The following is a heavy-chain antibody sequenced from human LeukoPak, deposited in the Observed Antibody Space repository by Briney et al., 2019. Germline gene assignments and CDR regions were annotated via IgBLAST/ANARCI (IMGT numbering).Heavy chain of an antibody. CDR1: GGSISSSSYY. Sequence: SETLSLTCTVSGGSISSSSYYWSWIRQPPGKGLEWIGYIYYSGSTNYNPSLKSRVTISVDTSKNQFSLKLSSVTAADTAVYYCARAVMAARPFSPQLYYMDVWGKGTTVTVSS. D-gene: IGHD6-6*01. CDR3: ARAVMAARPFSPQLYYMDV. CDR2: IYYSGST. V-gene: IGHV4-61*01. J-gene: IGHJ6*03.